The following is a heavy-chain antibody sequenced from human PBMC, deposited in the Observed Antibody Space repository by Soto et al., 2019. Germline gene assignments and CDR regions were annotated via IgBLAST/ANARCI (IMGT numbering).Heavy chain of an antibody. CDR3: ARERLQSYNWFDP. CDR1: GFTFSRYG. Sequence: GGSLRLSCAASGFTFSRYGMHWVRQAPGKGLEWVAVISYDGSNKYYADSVKGRFTISRDNSKNTLYLQMNSLRAEDTAVYYCARERLQSYNWFDPWGQGTLVTVSS. CDR2: ISYDGSNK. J-gene: IGHJ5*02. D-gene: IGHD4-4*01. V-gene: IGHV3-30*03.